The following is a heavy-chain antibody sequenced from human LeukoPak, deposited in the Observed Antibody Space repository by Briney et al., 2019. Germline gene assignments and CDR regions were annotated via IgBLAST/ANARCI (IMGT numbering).Heavy chain of an antibody. Sequence: GASVKVSCKASGYTFTGYYVHWVRQAPGQGLEWMGWISAYNGNTNYAQKLQGRVTMTTDTSTSTAYMELRSLRSDDTAVYYCARDIAVAGTRFDYWGQGTLVTVSS. CDR3: ARDIAVAGTRFDY. J-gene: IGHJ4*02. CDR1: GYTFTGYY. V-gene: IGHV1-18*04. CDR2: ISAYNGNT. D-gene: IGHD6-19*01.